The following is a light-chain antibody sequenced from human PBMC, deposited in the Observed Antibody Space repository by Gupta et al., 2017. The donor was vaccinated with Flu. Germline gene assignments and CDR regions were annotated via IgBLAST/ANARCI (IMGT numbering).Light chain of an antibody. CDR3: QSYDSSLSGYV. J-gene: IGLJ1*01. V-gene: IGLV1-40*01. Sequence: QSVLTQPPSVPGALGQTVTISCTGSSSNIGAGYDVHWYQQLPGTAPKLLIYGNSNRPSGVPDRFSGSKSGTSASLAITGLQAEDEADYYCQSYDSSLSGYVFGTGTKVTVL. CDR1: SSNIGAGYD. CDR2: GNS.